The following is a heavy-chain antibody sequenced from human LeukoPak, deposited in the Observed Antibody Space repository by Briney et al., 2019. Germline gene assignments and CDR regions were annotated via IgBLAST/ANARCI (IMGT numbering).Heavy chain of an antibody. Sequence: GGSLRLSCVASGFTFSTYNMNWVRQAPGKGLEWVSSITSSSSYIYYADSGKGRFTISRDNAKNSLYLQMNSLRDEDTAVYYCARDPYSGSYGDYYYYYMDVWGKGTTVTISS. CDR1: GFTFSTYN. D-gene: IGHD1-26*01. J-gene: IGHJ6*03. CDR3: ARDPYSGSYGDYYYYYMDV. CDR2: ITSSSSYI. V-gene: IGHV3-21*01.